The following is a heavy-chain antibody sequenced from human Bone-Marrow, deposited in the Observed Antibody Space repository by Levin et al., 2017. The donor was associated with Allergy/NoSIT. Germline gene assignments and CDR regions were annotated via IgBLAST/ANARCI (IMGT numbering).Heavy chain of an antibody. CDR2: IYPGNSET. CDR1: GYSFPDYW. J-gene: IGHJ4*02. CDR3: ARSSFSLELGFDR. V-gene: IGHV5-51*01. D-gene: IGHD6-13*01. Sequence: KSGESLKISCQGYGYSFPDYWIAWVRQMPGKGLESMGIIYPGNSETRYSPSFQGQVTISVDKSINTAYLEWDSLEASDTALYYCARSSFSLELGFDRWGQGSLVTVSS.